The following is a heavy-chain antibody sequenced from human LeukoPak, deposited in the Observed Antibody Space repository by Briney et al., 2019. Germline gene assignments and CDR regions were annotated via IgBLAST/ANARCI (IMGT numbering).Heavy chain of an antibody. CDR2: IQSTGST. V-gene: IGHV4-61*02. CDR1: GDSISSESYF. D-gene: IGHD6-19*01. CDR3: AKGAGPPWFDP. Sequence: SQTLSLTCTVSGDSISSESYFWSWIRQPAGKGLEWIGRIQSTGSTNYNPSLKSRVTISRDTSKNQFSLKVTSVTAADTAVYYCAKGAGPPWFDPWGQGTLVTVSS. J-gene: IGHJ5*02.